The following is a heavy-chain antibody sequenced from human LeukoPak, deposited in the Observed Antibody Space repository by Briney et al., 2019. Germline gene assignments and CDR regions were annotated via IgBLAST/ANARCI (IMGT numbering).Heavy chain of an antibody. CDR3: ARVAAADNYYYMDV. V-gene: IGHV1-69*06. CDR1: GGTFSSYA. Sequence: ASVKVSCKASGGTFSSYAISWVRQAPGQGLEWMGGIIPIFGTANYAQKFQGRVTITADKSTSTAYMELSSLRSEDTAVYYCARVAAADNYYYMDVWGTGTTVTVSS. D-gene: IGHD6-13*01. J-gene: IGHJ6*03. CDR2: IIPIFGTA.